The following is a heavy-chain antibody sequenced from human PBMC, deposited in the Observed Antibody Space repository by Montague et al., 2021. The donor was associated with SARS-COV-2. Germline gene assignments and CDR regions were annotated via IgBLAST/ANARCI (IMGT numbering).Heavy chain of an antibody. CDR1: GGSFSTYS. CDR2: IHHGGST. J-gene: IGHJ6*03. V-gene: IGHV4-34*01. CDR3: ARLGDGVVPSPILGVGPYYSYYYMDV. D-gene: IGHD3-10*01. Sequence: SETLSLTCAVHGGSFSTYSWNWIRQPPGKGLEWIGEIHHGGSTNYNPSLKSRVTISADTSKNQFSLKLTSVAAADTAVYYCARLGDGVVPSPILGVGPYYSYYYMDVWGKGTTVPVPS.